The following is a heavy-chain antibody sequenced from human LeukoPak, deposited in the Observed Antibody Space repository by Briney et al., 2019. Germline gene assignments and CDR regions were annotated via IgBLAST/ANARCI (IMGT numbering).Heavy chain of an antibody. CDR1: GFTFSSAD. J-gene: IGHJ3*02. Sequence: GGSLRLSCAASGFTFSSADMHWVRQPPGKGLEWVSAIGLTDDTYYPDSVKGRFTISREDAKNSLYLQMHSLRAEDTAVYYCARDRVYLGREDAFDIWGQGTMVTVSS. CDR3: ARDRVYLGREDAFDI. V-gene: IGHV3-13*01. CDR2: IGLTDDT. D-gene: IGHD7-27*01.